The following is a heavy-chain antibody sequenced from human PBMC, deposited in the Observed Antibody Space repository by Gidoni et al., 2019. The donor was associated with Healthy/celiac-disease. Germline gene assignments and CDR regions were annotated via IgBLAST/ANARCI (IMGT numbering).Heavy chain of an antibody. CDR3: ARHRRVVVTDAFDI. CDR2: IYYSGST. V-gene: IGHV4-39*01. D-gene: IGHD3-22*01. Sequence: QLQLQESGPGLVKPSETLSLTCTVPGGPIRSSSYYWGRTRQPPGKGLEWIGSIYYSGSTYYNPSLKSRVTISVDTSKNQFSLKLSSVTAADTAVYYCARHRRVVVTDAFDIWGQGTMVTVSS. CDR1: GGPIRSSSYY. J-gene: IGHJ3*02.